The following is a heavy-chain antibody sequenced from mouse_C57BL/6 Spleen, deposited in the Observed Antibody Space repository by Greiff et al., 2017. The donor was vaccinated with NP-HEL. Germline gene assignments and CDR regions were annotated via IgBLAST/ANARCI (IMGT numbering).Heavy chain of an antibody. CDR1: GYTFTDYE. D-gene: IGHD1-1*01. Sequence: VQLQQSGAELVRPGASVTLSCKASGYTFTDYEMHWVKQTPVHGLEWIGAIDPETGGTAYNQKFKGKAILTADKSSSTAYMELRSLTSEDSAVYYCTRWSYYYGSDWYFDVWCTGTTVTVSS. J-gene: IGHJ1*03. CDR2: IDPETGGT. V-gene: IGHV1-15*01. CDR3: TRWSYYYGSDWYFDV.